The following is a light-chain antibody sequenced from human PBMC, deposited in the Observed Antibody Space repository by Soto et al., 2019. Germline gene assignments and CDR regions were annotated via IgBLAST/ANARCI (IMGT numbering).Light chain of an antibody. CDR2: FAS. CDR3: QKYNSPWT. CDR1: QGISNY. Sequence: DIQMTQSPSSLSASVGDRVSITCRASQGISNYVAWYQQKPGKVPKLLVSFASTLQSGVPSRFSGSGSGTQFTLTITSLQPEDVATYYCQKYNSPWTFGPGTKVDIK. J-gene: IGKJ1*01. V-gene: IGKV1-27*01.